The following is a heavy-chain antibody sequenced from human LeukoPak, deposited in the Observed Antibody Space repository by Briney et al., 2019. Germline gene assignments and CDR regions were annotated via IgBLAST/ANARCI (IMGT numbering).Heavy chain of an antibody. Sequence: PSETLSLTCTVSGGSISSYYWSWIRQPAGKGLEWIGRIYTSGSTNYNPSLKSRVTMSVDTSKNQFSLKLSSATAADTAVYYCARVQYGSGSLMAFDIWGQGTMVTVSS. D-gene: IGHD3-10*01. J-gene: IGHJ3*02. CDR1: GGSISSYY. V-gene: IGHV4-4*07. CDR3: ARVQYGSGSLMAFDI. CDR2: IYTSGST.